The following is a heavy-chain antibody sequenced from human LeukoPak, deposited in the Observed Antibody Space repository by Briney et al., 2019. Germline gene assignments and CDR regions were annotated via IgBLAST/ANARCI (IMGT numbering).Heavy chain of an antibody. CDR1: GGTFSSYA. Sequence: ASVKVSCKASGGTFSSYAISWVRQAPGQGLEWMGGIIPIFGTANYAQKFQGRVTITADESTSTAYMELSSLRSEDTAVYYCGRGSRRRDLLLYYYGMDVWGQGTTVTVSS. CDR3: GRGSRRRDLLLYYYGMDV. CDR2: IIPIFGTA. V-gene: IGHV1-69*01. J-gene: IGHJ6*02. D-gene: IGHD2-15*01.